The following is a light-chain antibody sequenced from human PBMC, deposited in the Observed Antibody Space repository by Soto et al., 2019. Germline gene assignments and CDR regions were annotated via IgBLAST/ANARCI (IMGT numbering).Light chain of an antibody. Sequence: ETVMTQSPATLSVSPGERATFSCRAGQSISNNLAWYQQNPGQAPRLLIYGATTRATGIPSRFSGSGSGTEFTLTISSLQSEDFAVYYCQQYNNWPLTFGGGTKVEIK. J-gene: IGKJ4*01. CDR2: GAT. V-gene: IGKV3-15*01. CDR1: QSISNN. CDR3: QQYNNWPLT.